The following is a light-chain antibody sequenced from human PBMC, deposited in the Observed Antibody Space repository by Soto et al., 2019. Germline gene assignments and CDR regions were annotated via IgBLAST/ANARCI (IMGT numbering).Light chain of an antibody. V-gene: IGLV1-51*01. CDR1: SSNIGNNY. Sequence: QSVFTQPPSVSAAPGQKVTISCSGSSSNIGNNYVSWYQQLPGTAPKLLIYDNNKRPSGIPDRFSGSKSGTSATLGITGLQTGDEADYYCGTWDGSLSAVVFGGGTKLTVL. J-gene: IGLJ2*01. CDR2: DNN. CDR3: GTWDGSLSAVV.